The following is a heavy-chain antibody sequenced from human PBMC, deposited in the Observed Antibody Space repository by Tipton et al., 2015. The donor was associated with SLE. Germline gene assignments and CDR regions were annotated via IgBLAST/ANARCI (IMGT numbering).Heavy chain of an antibody. CDR1: GGSISSSSYY. Sequence: TLSLTCTVSGGSISSSSYYWGWIRQPPGKGLEWIGSISNSGTAYYNPSLKSRVTISVDTSKNQISLKLSSVTAADTAVYYCARYPESNYHWFGPWGQGALVTVSS. J-gene: IGHJ5*02. CDR3: ARYPESNYHWFGP. V-gene: IGHV4-39*07. CDR2: ISNSGTA. D-gene: IGHD4-11*01.